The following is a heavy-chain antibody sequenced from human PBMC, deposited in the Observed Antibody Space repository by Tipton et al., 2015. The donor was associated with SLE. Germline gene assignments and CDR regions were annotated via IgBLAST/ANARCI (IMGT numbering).Heavy chain of an antibody. CDR3: ARLYDSSGYSAFDI. J-gene: IGHJ3*02. D-gene: IGHD3-22*01. CDR2: INHSGST. CDR1: GGSFSGYY. V-gene: IGHV4-34*01. Sequence: TLSLTCAVYGGSFSGYYWSWIRQPPGKGLEWIGEINHSGSTNYNPSLKSRVTISVDTSKNQFSLKLSSVTAADTAVYYCARLYDSSGYSAFDIWGQGTMVTVSS.